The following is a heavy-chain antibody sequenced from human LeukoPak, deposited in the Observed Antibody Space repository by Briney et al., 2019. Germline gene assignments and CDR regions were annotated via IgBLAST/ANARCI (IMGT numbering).Heavy chain of an antibody. CDR1: GFTFSSYG. Sequence: PGGSLRLSCAASGFTFSSYGMHWVRQAPGKGLEWVAFIRYDGSNKYYADSVKGRFTISRDNSKNTLYLQMNSLRAEDTAVSYCAKNPAPSSSWYVYYYGMDVWGQGTTVTVSS. D-gene: IGHD6-13*01. V-gene: IGHV3-30*02. J-gene: IGHJ6*02. CDR2: IRYDGSNK. CDR3: AKNPAPSSSWYVYYYGMDV.